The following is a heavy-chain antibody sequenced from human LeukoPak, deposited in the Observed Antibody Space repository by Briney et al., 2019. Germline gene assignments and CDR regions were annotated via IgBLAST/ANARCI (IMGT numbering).Heavy chain of an antibody. CDR2: ISGSGSST. J-gene: IGHJ4*02. CDR3: AKALGSSGWYDFDY. V-gene: IGHV3-23*01. CDR1: GFTFSNYA. D-gene: IGHD6-19*01. Sequence: GGSLRLSCAASGFTFSNYAMSWVRQAPGKGLEWVSGISGSGSSTYYADSVKGRFTFSRDNSDNTLYLQMNSLRADDTAVYYCAKALGSSGWYDFDYWGQGTLVTVSS.